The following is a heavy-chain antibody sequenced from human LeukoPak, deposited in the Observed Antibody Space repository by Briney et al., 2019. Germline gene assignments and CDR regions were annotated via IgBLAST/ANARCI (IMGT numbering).Heavy chain of an antibody. CDR1: GGSISSYY. CDR2: IYYSGSA. J-gene: IGHJ4*02. V-gene: IGHV4-59*01. CDR3: ARTGVVATSYFLDY. Sequence: SETLSLTCTVSGGSISSYYWSWIRQPPGKGLEWIGFIYYSGSANYNPSLRSRVTISVDTSKNQFSLKLTSVTAADTAVYYCARTGVVATSYFLDYWGQGTLVTVSS. D-gene: IGHD5-12*01.